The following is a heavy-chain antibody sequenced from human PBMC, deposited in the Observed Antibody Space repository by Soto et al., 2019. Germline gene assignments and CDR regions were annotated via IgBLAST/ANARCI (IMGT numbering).Heavy chain of an antibody. CDR3: ASDHLHWVRGVIIMYYFDY. Sequence: SVKVSCKASGGTFSSYAISWVRQAPGQGLEWMGGIIPIFGTANYAQKFQGRVTVTADESTSTAYMELSSLRSEDTAVYYCASDHLHWVRGVIIMYYFDYWGQGTLVTVAS. V-gene: IGHV1-69*13. J-gene: IGHJ4*02. CDR1: GGTFSSYA. D-gene: IGHD3-10*01. CDR2: IIPIFGTA.